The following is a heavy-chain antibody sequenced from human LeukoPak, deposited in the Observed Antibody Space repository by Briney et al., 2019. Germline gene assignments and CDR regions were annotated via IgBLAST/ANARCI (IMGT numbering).Heavy chain of an antibody. Sequence: GGSLRLSSAASGFTFSSYAMSWVRQAPGKGLQWVSAISGSGGSTYYADSLKGRFTISRDNSKNTLYLQMNSLRVEDTAVYYCAISGGSRDYFYYGMDVWGEGTTVTVSS. CDR1: GFTFSSYA. CDR2: ISGSGGST. J-gene: IGHJ6*04. D-gene: IGHD1-26*01. V-gene: IGHV3-23*01. CDR3: AISGGSRDYFYYGMDV.